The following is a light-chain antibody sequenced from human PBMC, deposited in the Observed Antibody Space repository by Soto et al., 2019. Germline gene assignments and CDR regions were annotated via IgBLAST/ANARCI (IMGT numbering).Light chain of an antibody. J-gene: IGKJ2*01. V-gene: IGKV1-6*01. CDR2: GAS. CDR3: LHDYNYPYT. CDR1: QGIRND. Sequence: AIQMTQFPSSLSASVGDRVTITCRASQGIRNDLGWYQQKSGKAPKLLIFGASTLQSGVPSRFSGSGSGTDFTLTIRSLQPEDFATYYCLHDYNYPYTFGQGTKVEIK.